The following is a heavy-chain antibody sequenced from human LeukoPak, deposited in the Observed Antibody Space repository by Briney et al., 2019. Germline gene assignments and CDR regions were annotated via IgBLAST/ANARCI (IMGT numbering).Heavy chain of an antibody. CDR1: GGTFSSYA. Sequence: GSSVKVSCKASGGTFSSYAISWVRQAPGQGLEWMGRIIPILGIANYAQKFQGRVTITADKSTSTADIELSSLRSEDTAVYYCARADARPLKYSSGWLPPQYYVDYWAQGTLVSVSS. V-gene: IGHV1-69*04. J-gene: IGHJ4*02. D-gene: IGHD6-13*01. CDR3: ARADARPLKYSSGWLPPQYYVDY. CDR2: IIPILGIA.